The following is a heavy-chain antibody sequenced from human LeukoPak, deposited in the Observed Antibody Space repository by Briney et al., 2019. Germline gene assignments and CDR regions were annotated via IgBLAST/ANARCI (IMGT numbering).Heavy chain of an antibody. CDR1: GFTFSDYS. CDR2: ISGSSSTI. D-gene: IGHD3-3*01. V-gene: IGHV3-48*01. J-gene: IGHJ4*02. CDR3: ARGSRPRRYYDFWSGYSLPFDY. Sequence: GGSLRLSCAVSGFTFSDYSMNWVRQAPGKGLEWVSYISGSSSTIYYTGFVKGRFTISRDNSKNTLYLQMNSLRAEDTAVYYCARGSRPRRYYDFWSGYSLPFDYWGQGTLVTVSS.